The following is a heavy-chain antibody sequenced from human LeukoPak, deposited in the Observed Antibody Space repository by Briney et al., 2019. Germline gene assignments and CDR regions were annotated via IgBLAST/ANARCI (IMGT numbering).Heavy chain of an antibody. CDR2: ISGSGGST. D-gene: IGHD6-19*01. CDR1: GFTFSSYA. CDR3: ARDKKQWLHYYYYGMDV. V-gene: IGHV3-23*01. J-gene: IGHJ6*02. Sequence: AGGSLRLSCAASGFTFSSYAMSWVRQAPGKGLEWVSAISGSGGSTYYADSVKGRFTISRDNSKNTLYLQMNSLRAEDTAVYYCARDKKQWLHYYYYGMDVWGQGTTVTVSS.